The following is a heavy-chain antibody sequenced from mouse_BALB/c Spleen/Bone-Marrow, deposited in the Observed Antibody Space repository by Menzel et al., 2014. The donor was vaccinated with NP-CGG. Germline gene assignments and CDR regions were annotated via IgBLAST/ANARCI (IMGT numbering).Heavy chain of an antibody. Sequence: VQLQQSGPGLVAPSQSLSITCTVSGFSLTGYGVSWVRQPPGKGLEWLGMIWGDGSTDYNSALKSRLSITKDNSKSQVVLKMSSLQTDDTARYYCARDSFLITRALDYWGQGTSVTVSS. CDR1: GFSLTGYG. CDR2: IWGDGST. V-gene: IGHV2-6-7*01. CDR3: ARDSFLITRALDY. J-gene: IGHJ4*01. D-gene: IGHD2-4*01.